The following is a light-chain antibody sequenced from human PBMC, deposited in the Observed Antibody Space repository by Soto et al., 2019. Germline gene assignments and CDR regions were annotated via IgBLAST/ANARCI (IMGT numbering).Light chain of an antibody. CDR3: AAWDDSLSGHVV. V-gene: IGLV1-47*01. Sequence: QSVLTQPPSASGTPWQRVTISCSGSSSNIGSNYVYWYQQLPGTAPKLLIYRNNQRPSGVPDRFSGSKSGTSASLAISGLRSEGEADYYCAAWDDSLSGHVVFGGGTKVTVL. J-gene: IGLJ2*01. CDR2: RNN. CDR1: SSNIGSNY.